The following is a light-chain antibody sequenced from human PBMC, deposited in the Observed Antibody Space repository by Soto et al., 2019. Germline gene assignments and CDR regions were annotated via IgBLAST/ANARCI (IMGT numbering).Light chain of an antibody. CDR3: QQYYSNPPT. Sequence: DIVMTQSPNSLAVSLGERATINCKSSQSVLYRSNNKNYLAWYQQKPGQPPKLLIYWASTRESGVPDRFSGSGSGTDFTLTTSSLQAEDVAVYYCQQYYSNPPTFGQGTKVEIK. V-gene: IGKV4-1*01. CDR1: QSVLYRSNNKNY. J-gene: IGKJ1*01. CDR2: WAS.